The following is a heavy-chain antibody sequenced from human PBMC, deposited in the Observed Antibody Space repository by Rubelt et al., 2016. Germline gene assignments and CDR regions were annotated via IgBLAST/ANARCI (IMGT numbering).Heavy chain of an antibody. CDR3: TKDSSVDTAMVSGMDV. CDR2: ISSDGSDK. D-gene: IGHD5-18*01. CDR1: GFTFRTYG. J-gene: IGHJ6*02. V-gene: IGHV3-33*06. Sequence: VQLLESGGGVVQPGRSLRLSCAASGFTFRTYGIHWVRQAPGKGLEWVAVISSDGSDKYYTDSVKGRFTISRDNSKNTLYLQMNRLRAEDTAVYYCTKDSSVDTAMVSGMDVWGQGTTVTVSS.